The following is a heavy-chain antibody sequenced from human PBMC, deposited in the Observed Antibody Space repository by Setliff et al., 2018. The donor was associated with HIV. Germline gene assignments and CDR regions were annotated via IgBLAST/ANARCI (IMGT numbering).Heavy chain of an antibody. CDR3: ARRYCSSTSCYYYYYYYMDV. D-gene: IGHD2-2*01. CDR2: IYYSGST. Sequence: SETLSLTCTVSGGSISSSSYYWGWIRQPPGKGLEWIGTIYYSGSTYSNPSLKSRVTISVDTSKNQFSLKLSSVTAADTAVYYCARRYCSSTSCYYYYYYYMDVWGKGTTVTVSS. CDR1: GGSISSSSYY. J-gene: IGHJ6*03. V-gene: IGHV4-39*07.